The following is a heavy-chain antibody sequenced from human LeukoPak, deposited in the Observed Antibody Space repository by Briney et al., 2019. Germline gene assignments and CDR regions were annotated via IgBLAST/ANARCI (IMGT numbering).Heavy chain of an antibody. CDR3: ARDTMGGYFDY. D-gene: IGHD2-15*01. V-gene: IGHV4-31*03. CDR1: GGSISSGGYY. J-gene: IGHJ4*02. CDR2: IYYGGST. Sequence: SETLSLTCTVSGGSISSGGYYWSWIRQHPGKGLEWIGYIYYGGSTYYNPSLKSRVTISVDTSKNQFSLKLSSVTAADTAVYYCARDTMGGYFDYWGQGTLVTVSS.